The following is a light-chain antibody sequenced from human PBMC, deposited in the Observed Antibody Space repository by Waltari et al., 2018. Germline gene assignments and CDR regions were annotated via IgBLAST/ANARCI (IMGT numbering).Light chain of an antibody. Sequence: SYDVTQPRSVSVSPGQTARITCWGDNIGHKNVHWYQQKPAQAPVLVMFYDSDRPSGIPERFSGSNSGNTATLTISGVEAGDEADYYCQVWDRSSDHPLFGGGTRLTVL. CDR1: NIGHKN. V-gene: IGLV3-21*01. CDR3: QVWDRSSDHPL. CDR2: YDS. J-gene: IGLJ7*01.